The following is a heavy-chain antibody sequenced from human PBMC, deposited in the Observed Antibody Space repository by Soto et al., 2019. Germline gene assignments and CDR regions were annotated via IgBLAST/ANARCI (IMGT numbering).Heavy chain of an antibody. J-gene: IGHJ4*03. D-gene: IGHD1-26*01. Sequence: ASVKVSCKTSGDTFSQYYMHGVLQAPLHGLEWMSIIYPSFHSPTYSQNFQGRLTVTSDASTLTVYMELSSLKSEDTAVYYCARAQVSGTIEIGFSVWGQGTLVTVSS. CDR2: IYPSFHSP. CDR3: ARAQVSGTIEIGFSV. V-gene: IGHV1-46*01. CDR1: GDTFSQYY.